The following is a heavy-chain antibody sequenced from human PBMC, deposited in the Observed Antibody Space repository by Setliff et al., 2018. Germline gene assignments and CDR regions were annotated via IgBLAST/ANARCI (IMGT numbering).Heavy chain of an antibody. CDR1: GGSISSSSYY. V-gene: IGHV4-39*07. J-gene: IGHJ5*02. CDR2: IYYSGST. CDR3: ARHGGTWNVCNWFDP. Sequence: PSETLSLTCTVSGGSISSSSYYWGWIRQPPGKGLDWIGSIYYSGSTYYNPSLKSRVTISMDTSKNQFSLKVNSLTAADTAVYYCARHGGTWNVCNWFDPWGQGILVTVSS. D-gene: IGHD1-1*01.